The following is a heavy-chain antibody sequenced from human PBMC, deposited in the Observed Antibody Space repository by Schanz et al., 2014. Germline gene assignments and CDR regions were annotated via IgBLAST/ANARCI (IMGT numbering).Heavy chain of an antibody. Sequence: QLQLVQSGAEVKKPGSSVKVSCKASGYTFTSDSMHWVRQAPGQGLEWMGMINPSGGSTTYAQKFQGRVTMTRDTSTSTAYMDVSSLRSEDTAVYYCASSGAGYSSSWDFDYWGQGTLVTVSS. V-gene: IGHV1-46*01. CDR1: GYTFTSDS. CDR2: INPSGGST. D-gene: IGHD6-13*01. J-gene: IGHJ4*02. CDR3: ASSGAGYSSSWDFDY.